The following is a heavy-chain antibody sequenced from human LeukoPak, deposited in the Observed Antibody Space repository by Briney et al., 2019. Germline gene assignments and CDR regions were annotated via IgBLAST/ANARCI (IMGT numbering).Heavy chain of an antibody. J-gene: IGHJ4*02. Sequence: GESLKISCKGSGYSFTSHWIGWVRQMPGKGLEWMGIVNPDDSDTIYSPCFQGQVTISADESITTAYLQWSSLKASDTAMYYCARLRWPRGGRSSFDYWGQGALVTVSS. CDR1: GYSFTSHW. V-gene: IGHV5-51*01. CDR2: VNPDDSDT. CDR3: ARLRWPRGGRSSFDY. D-gene: IGHD3-10*01.